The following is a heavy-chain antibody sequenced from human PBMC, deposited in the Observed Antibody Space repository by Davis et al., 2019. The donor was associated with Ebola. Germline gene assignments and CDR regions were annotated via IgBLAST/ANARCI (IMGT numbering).Heavy chain of an antibody. J-gene: IGHJ4*02. CDR2: INGDGKST. Sequence: GESLKISCAASGFTFSSYWIHWVRQGPGKGLVWVSRINGDGKSTSYADSVKGRFTLSRDNAKNTVYLQMNSLRAEDTAVYYCAKAGHCANYCSFDSWGQGTLVTVSS. V-gene: IGHV3-74*01. D-gene: IGHD4/OR15-4a*01. CDR1: GFTFSSYW. CDR3: AKAGHCANYCSFDS.